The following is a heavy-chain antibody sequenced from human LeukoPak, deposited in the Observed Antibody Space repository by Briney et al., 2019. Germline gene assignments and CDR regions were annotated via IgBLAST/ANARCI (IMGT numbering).Heavy chain of an antibody. CDR1: GGSISISSYY. V-gene: IGHV4-39*01. D-gene: IGHD5-18*01. CDR3: ARLRIVDTAMNYYYYYGMDV. CDR2: IYYSGST. Sequence: SSETLSLTCTVSGGSISISSYYWGWLRQPPGKGLEWIGSIYYSGSTYYNPSLKSRVTISVDTSKKQFSLKLSSVTAADTAEYYCARLRIVDTAMNYYYYYGMDVWGQGTTVTVSS. J-gene: IGHJ6*02.